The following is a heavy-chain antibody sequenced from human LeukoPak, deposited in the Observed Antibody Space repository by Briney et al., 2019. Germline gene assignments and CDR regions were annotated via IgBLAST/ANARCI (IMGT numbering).Heavy chain of an antibody. CDR3: ARDLSSMVRGVIGDYYYYYMDD. CDR1: GFTFRSYD. D-gene: IGHD3-10*01. CDR2: IGTAGEI. V-gene: IGHV3-13*01. J-gene: IGHJ6*03. Sequence: PGGSLRLSCAASGFTFRSYDMHWVRQATGKGLEWVSGIGTAGEIYYPGSVKGRFTISRDNAKNSLYLQMNSLRAEDTAVYYCARDLSSMVRGVIGDYYYYYMDDWGKGTTVTISS.